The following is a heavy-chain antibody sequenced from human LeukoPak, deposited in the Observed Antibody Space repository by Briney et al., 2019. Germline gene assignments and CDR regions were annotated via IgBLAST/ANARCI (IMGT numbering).Heavy chain of an antibody. V-gene: IGHV5-51*01. CDR3: ARRGTTQFDY. Sequence: GESLKISCKASGYSFTDYWIGWVRQMPGKGLEWMGRIYPGDSDTRYSPSFQGQVIISADKSINTAYLQWSSLKASDTAIFYCARRGTTQFDYWGQGTLVTVS. D-gene: IGHD1-14*01. CDR1: GYSFTDYW. J-gene: IGHJ4*02. CDR2: IYPGDSDT.